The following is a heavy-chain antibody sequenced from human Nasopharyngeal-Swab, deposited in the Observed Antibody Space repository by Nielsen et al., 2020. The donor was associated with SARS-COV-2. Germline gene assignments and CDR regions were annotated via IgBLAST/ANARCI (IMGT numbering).Heavy chain of an antibody. CDR2: IKSKIDGETT. Sequence: GGSLRLSCAASGLTFSNAWMSWVRQAPGKGLEWVGRIKSKIDGETTDYAAPVQGRFTISRDDSKNTLYLQMNSLKTEDTAVYYCTTVIGAFFYYYYMDVWGRGTTVTVSS. CDR1: GLTFSNAW. CDR3: TTVIGAFFYYYYMDV. D-gene: IGHD2/OR15-2a*01. J-gene: IGHJ6*03. V-gene: IGHV3-15*01.